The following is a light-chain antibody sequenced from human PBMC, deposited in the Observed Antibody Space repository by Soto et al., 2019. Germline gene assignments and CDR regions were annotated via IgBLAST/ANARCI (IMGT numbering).Light chain of an antibody. CDR1: SSDVGGYNY. Sequence: LTQPASVSGSPGQSITISCTGTSSDVGGYNYVSWYQQHPGKAPKLMIYEVSNRPSGVSHRFSGSKSGNTASLTISGLQAEDEADYYCSSYTSSSTPWVFGTGTKVTVL. CDR3: SSYTSSSTPWV. CDR2: EVS. V-gene: IGLV2-14*01. J-gene: IGLJ1*01.